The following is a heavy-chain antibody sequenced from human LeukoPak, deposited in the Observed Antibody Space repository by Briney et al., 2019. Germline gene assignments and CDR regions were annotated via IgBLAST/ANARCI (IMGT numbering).Heavy chain of an antibody. CDR1: GFTFSSYA. D-gene: IGHD4-17*01. CDR2: IRGSGGGT. V-gene: IGHV3-23*01. CDR3: AKDWDDYGDYLPLDY. J-gene: IGHJ4*02. Sequence: PGGSLRLSCAASGFTFSSYAMHWVRQAPGKGLEWVSAIRGSGGGTYYADSVKGRFTISRDNSENTLYLQMNSLRAEDTAIYYCAKDWDDYGDYLPLDYWGQGTLVTVSS.